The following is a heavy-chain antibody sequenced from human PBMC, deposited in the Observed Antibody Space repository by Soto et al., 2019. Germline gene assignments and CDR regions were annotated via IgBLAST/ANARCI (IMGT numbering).Heavy chain of an antibody. Sequence: GGSLRLSCAVSGITLSSYAMTWVRQAPGKGLEWVSTVSGSGTNTNYGDSVKGRFTVSRDNSENTLFLQMISLRADDTAIYYCAKGPHSSGWHYFDYWGQGTLVTVSS. D-gene: IGHD6-19*01. CDR3: AKGPHSSGWHYFDY. V-gene: IGHV3-23*01. J-gene: IGHJ4*02. CDR1: GITLSSYA. CDR2: VSGSGTNT.